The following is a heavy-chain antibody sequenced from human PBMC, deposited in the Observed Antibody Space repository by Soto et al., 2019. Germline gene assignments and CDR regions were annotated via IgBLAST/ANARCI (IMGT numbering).Heavy chain of an antibody. CDR1: GFIFSTYT. J-gene: IGHJ5*02. Sequence: GGSLRLSCSASGFIFSTYTMLWVRQAPGKGLEYVSAINTGAATSYVDSVRGRFTISRDNSKNTLYLQMSSLRAVDTAVYYCVHPRSTVQIPPTWGQGTLVTVSS. D-gene: IGHD4-17*01. V-gene: IGHV3-64D*06. CDR3: VHPRSTVQIPPT. CDR2: INTGAAT.